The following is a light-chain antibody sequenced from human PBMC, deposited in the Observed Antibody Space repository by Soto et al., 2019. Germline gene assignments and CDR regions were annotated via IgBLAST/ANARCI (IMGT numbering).Light chain of an antibody. CDR2: DVS. J-gene: IGLJ1*01. CDR3: SSYTSIDTWV. Sequence: QSALTQPASVSGSPGQSITISCTGTSSDVGGYNYVSWYQQLPGKAPKVLISDVSNRPSGISNRFSGSKSGNTASLTISGLQAEDEADYYCSSYTSIDTWVFGTGTKLTVL. CDR1: SSDVGGYNY. V-gene: IGLV2-14*01.